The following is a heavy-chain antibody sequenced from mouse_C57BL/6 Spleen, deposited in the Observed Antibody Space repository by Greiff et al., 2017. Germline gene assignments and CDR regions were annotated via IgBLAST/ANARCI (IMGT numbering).Heavy chain of an antibody. CDR2: IDPETGGT. Sequence: VQVVESGAELVRPGASVTLSCKASGYTFTDYEMHWVKQTPVHGLEWIGAIDPETGGTAYNQKFKDKATLTADKSSSTAYMQLSSLTYEDSAVYYCARSAGTGTKDAMDYWGQGTSVTVSS. V-gene: IGHV1-15*01. J-gene: IGHJ4*01. CDR1: GYTFTDYE. D-gene: IGHD4-1*01. CDR3: ARSAGTGTKDAMDY.